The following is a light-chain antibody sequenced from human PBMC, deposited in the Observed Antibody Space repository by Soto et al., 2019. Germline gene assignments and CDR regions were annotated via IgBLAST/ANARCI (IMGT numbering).Light chain of an antibody. Sequence: DIQMTQSPSTLSASIGDRVTITCRASQSISNWLAWYQQKPGKAPKLLIYRASTLESGVPSRFSGSGSGTEFTLTSSSLQHDGFATYYCHQYNSYSTFGGGTQV. CDR3: HQYNSYST. CDR1: QSISNW. V-gene: IGKV1-5*03. CDR2: RAS. J-gene: IGKJ4*01.